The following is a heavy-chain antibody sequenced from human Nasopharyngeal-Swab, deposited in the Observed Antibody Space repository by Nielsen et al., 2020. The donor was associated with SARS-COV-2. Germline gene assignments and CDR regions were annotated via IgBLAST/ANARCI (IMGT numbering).Heavy chain of an antibody. D-gene: IGHD2-2*01. CDR2: IRSKSNNYAT. CDR1: GFTFSGSA. J-gene: IGHJ3*02. CDR3: ASGGGSAYCSSTTCWDAFDI. V-gene: IGHV3-73*01. Sequence: GSLRLSCAASGFTFSGSAMHWVRQASGKGLEWVGRIRSKSNNYATAYAASVKGRFTISRDDSKNTAYLQMNSLKTEDTAVYYCASGGGSAYCSSTTCWDAFDIWGQGTMVTVSS.